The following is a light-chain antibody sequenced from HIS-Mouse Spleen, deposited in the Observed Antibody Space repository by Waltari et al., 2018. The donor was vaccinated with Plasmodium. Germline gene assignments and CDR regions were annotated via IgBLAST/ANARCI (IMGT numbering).Light chain of an antibody. J-gene: IGLJ2*01. CDR2: EGS. CDR1: SRDVGSYNL. Sequence: QSALTQPASVSGSPGQSITSPCTGTSRDVGSYNLFSWYQQHPGKAPKLMIYEGSKRPSGVSNRFSGSKSGNTASLTISGLQAEDEADYYCCSYAGSSTLVFGGGTKLTVL. V-gene: IGLV2-23*01. CDR3: CSYAGSSTLV.